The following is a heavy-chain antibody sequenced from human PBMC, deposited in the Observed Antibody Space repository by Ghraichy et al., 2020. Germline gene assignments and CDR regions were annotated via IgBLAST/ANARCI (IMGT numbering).Heavy chain of an antibody. CDR3: ATVGGAYCGGDCYD. CDR1: GYTLTELS. D-gene: IGHD2-21*02. J-gene: IGHJ4*02. CDR2: FDPEDGET. Sequence: ASVKVSCKVSGYTLTELSMHWVRQAPGKGLEWMGGFDPEDGETIYAQKFQGRVTMTEDTSTDTAYMELSSLRSEDTAVYYCATVGGAYCGGDCYDWGQGTLVTVSS. V-gene: IGHV1-24*01.